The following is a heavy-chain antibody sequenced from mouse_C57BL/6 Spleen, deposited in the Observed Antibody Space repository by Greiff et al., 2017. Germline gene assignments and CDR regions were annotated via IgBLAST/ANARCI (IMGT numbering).Heavy chain of an antibody. D-gene: IGHD2-3*01. CDR1: GYSITSGYY. V-gene: IGHV3-6*01. J-gene: IGHJ4*01. Sequence: ESGPGLVKPSQSLSLTCSVTGYSITSGYYWNWIRQFPGNKLEWMGYISYDGSNNYNPSLKNRISITRDTSKNQFFLNLNSVTTEDTATYYCARGGGYYNYAMDYWGQGTSVTVSS. CDR3: ARGGGYYNYAMDY. CDR2: ISYDGSN.